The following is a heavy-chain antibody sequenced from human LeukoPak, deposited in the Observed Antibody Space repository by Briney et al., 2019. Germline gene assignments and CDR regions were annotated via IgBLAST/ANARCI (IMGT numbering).Heavy chain of an antibody. CDR1: GGSISSYY. Sequence: PSETLSLTCTVSGGSISSYYWNWIRQPPGKGLEWIGYIHYSGGTNHNPSLKSRVTISVLTSKNQFSLKLTSVTAADTAVYYCARHNLYCSGGSCYPDWFDHWGQGTLVTVSS. CDR3: ARHNLYCSGGSCYPDWFDH. V-gene: IGHV4-59*08. D-gene: IGHD2-15*01. CDR2: IHYSGGT. J-gene: IGHJ5*02.